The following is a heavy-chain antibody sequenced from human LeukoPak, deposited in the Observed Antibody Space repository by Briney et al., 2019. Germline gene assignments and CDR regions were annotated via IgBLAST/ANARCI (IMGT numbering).Heavy chain of an antibody. Sequence: GGSLRPSCAASGFTFSSYAMIWVRQAPGKGLVWVSRINTDASNTIYADSVKGRFTISRDNAKNTLYLQMNSLRAEDTAVYYCARDQSIAGPTTADYWGQGTLVTVSS. V-gene: IGHV3-74*01. CDR3: ARDQSIAGPTTADY. J-gene: IGHJ4*02. CDR2: INTDASNT. D-gene: IGHD1-26*01. CDR1: GFTFSSYA.